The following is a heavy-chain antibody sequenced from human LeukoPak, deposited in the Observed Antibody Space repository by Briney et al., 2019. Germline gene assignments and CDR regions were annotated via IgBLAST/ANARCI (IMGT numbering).Heavy chain of an antibody. CDR1: GYTLTELS. CDR2: FDPEDGET. CDR3: ATLGPRRGLRFLEWPPKTLDY. V-gene: IGHV1-24*01. D-gene: IGHD3-3*01. J-gene: IGHJ4*02. Sequence: ASAKVSCKVSGYTLTELSMHWVRQAPGKGLEWMGGFDPEDGETIYAQKFQGRVTMTEDTSTDTAYMELSSLRSEDTAVYYCATLGPRRGLRFLEWPPKTLDYWGQGTLVTVSS.